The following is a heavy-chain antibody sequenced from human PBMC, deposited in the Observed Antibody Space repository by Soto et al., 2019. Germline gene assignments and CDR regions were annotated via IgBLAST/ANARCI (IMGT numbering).Heavy chain of an antibody. Sequence: GGSLRLSCAASGFTFSSYAMSWVRQAPGKGLEWVSAISGSGGSTYHADSVKGRFTISRDNSKNTLYLQMNSLRAEDTAVYYCAKDRHTYTAMVTSFDYWGQGTLVTVSS. CDR1: GFTFSSYA. CDR2: ISGSGGST. V-gene: IGHV3-23*01. CDR3: AKDRHTYTAMVTSFDY. J-gene: IGHJ4*02. D-gene: IGHD5-18*01.